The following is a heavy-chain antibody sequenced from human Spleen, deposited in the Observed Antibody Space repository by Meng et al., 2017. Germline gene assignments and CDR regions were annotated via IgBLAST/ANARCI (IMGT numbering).Heavy chain of an antibody. Sequence: GESLKISCAASGFTFSSYAMSWVRQAPGKGLQWVSSISGSGGSTYYADSVKGRFTISRDNSRNTLFVQMNSLRAEDTAVYYCAKENRLGELSLPDYWGQGTLVTVSS. D-gene: IGHD3-16*02. J-gene: IGHJ4*02. CDR2: ISGSGGST. CDR3: AKENRLGELSLPDY. V-gene: IGHV3-23*01. CDR1: GFTFSSYA.